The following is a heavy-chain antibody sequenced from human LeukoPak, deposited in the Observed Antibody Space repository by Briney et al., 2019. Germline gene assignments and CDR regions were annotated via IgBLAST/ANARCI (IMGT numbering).Heavy chain of an antibody. D-gene: IGHD6-19*01. V-gene: IGHV1-18*01. CDR1: GYTFTNYG. CDR2: ISAYNGNT. Sequence: ASVKVSCKASGYTFTNYGVSWVRQAPGQGLEWMGWISAYNGNTNYAQELQNRVTMTIDTSTSTAYMELRSLRSDDTAVYYCARADSDWPFDFWGQGTLVTVSS. J-gene: IGHJ4*02. CDR3: ARADSDWPFDF.